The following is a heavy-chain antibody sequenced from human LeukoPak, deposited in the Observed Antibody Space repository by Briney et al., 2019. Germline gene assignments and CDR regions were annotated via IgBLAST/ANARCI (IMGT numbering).Heavy chain of an antibody. CDR1: GYSISSGYY. D-gene: IGHD5-18*01. CDR3: ARLGGYSYGYDFYYFDY. Sequence: SETLSLTCIVSGYSISSGYYWGWIRQPPGKGLEWIGSIYYSGSTYYNPSLKSRVTISVDTSKNQFSLKLSSVTAADTAVYYCARLGGYSYGYDFYYFDYWGQGTLVTVSS. CDR2: IYYSGST. V-gene: IGHV4-38-2*02. J-gene: IGHJ4*02.